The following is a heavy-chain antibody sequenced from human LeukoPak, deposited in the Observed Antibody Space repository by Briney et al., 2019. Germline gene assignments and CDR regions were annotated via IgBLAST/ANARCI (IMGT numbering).Heavy chain of an antibody. CDR3: AKDPPTPFDY. CDR1: GFTFSSYG. Sequence: GGSLRLSCAASGFTFSSYGMHWVRQAPGKGLEWVAVISYDGSNKYYADSVKGRFTISRDNSKNTLYLQMNSLRAEDTAVYYCAKDPPTPFDYWGQGTLVTVSS. CDR2: ISYDGSNK. V-gene: IGHV3-30*18. J-gene: IGHJ4*02.